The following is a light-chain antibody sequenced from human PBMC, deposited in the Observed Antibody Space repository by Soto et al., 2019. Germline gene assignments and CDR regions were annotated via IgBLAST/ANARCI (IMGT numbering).Light chain of an antibody. V-gene: IGKV3-15*01. Sequence: EVVMTQSPATLSVSPGERAILSCRASQSISSKLGWYQQKPGQAPRLLIYGASTRATGIPARFSGSGSGTEFALTISSLQSEDYAVYYGQQYNKWLSITFGQGTRLETK. J-gene: IGKJ5*01. CDR1: QSISSK. CDR2: GAS. CDR3: QQYNKWLSIT.